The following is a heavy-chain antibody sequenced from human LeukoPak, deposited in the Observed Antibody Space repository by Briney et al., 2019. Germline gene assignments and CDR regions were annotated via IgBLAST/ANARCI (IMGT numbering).Heavy chain of an antibody. V-gene: IGHV1-18*01. CDR1: GYTFTSYG. CDR3: ARALFYYDSSGEDY. D-gene: IGHD3-22*01. Sequence: GASVKVSCKASGYTFTSYGISWVRQAPGQGLEWMGWISAYNGNTNYAQKLQGRVTMTTDTSTSTAYMELRSVRSDDTAVYYCARALFYYDSSGEDYWGQGTLVTVSS. CDR2: ISAYNGNT. J-gene: IGHJ4*02.